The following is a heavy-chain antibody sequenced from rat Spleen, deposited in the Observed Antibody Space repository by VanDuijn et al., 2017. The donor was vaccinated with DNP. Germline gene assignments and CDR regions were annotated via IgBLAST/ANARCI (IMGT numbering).Heavy chain of an antibody. CDR1: GSLFGDIY. J-gene: IGHJ2*01. Sequence: EVQLVESGGDLVRLGSSLNPFCAPPGSLFGDIYMAWFGQAPKKVLEWVASISTGGDNTYYRDSVRGRFTISRDKAKSTLYLQMDSLRSEDTATYYCATHLHTYLGSYFDYWGQGVMVTVSS. V-gene: IGHV5-25*01. D-gene: IGHD2-1*01. CDR2: ISTGGDNT. CDR3: ATHLHTYLGSYFDY.